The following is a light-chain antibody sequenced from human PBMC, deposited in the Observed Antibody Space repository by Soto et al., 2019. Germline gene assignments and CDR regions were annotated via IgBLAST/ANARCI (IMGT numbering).Light chain of an antibody. Sequence: QSALTQPASVSGSPGQSITISCTGTSSDIGGYNYVSWYQQHPGRAPKLVIYKVTIQPSGVSNRFSGSKSGTSASLAITGLQAEDEADYYCQAYDYSLTAFVFGGGTKLTVL. J-gene: IGLJ3*02. CDR3: QAYDYSLTAFV. CDR2: KVT. CDR1: SSDIGGYNY. V-gene: IGLV2-14*01.